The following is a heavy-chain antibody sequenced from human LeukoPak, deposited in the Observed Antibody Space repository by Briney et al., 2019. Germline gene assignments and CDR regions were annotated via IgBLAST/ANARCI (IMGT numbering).Heavy chain of an antibody. CDR3: ARHSVVPAAYRMD. Sequence: PSETLSLTCTVSGRSISSSSYYWGWMRQPPGNGLEWIGSIYYSGSTYYNPSLKSRVTISVDTSKNQFSLKLSSVTAADTAVYYCARHSVVPAAYRMDWGQGTLVTVSS. D-gene: IGHD2-2*01. CDR1: GRSISSSSYY. CDR2: IYYSGST. V-gene: IGHV4-39*01. J-gene: IGHJ4*02.